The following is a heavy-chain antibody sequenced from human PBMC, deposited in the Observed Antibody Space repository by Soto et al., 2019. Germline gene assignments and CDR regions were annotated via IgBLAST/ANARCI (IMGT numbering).Heavy chain of an antibody. CDR3: PKPQTP. Sequence: PSETLSLTCAVSGGSISSGGYSWSWIRQPPGKGLEWIGYIYHSGSTYYNSSLKSRVTISVDRSKNQFSLKLSSVTAADTAVYYCPKPQTPWAQGPLVTVSS. CDR1: GGSISSGGYS. CDR2: IYHSGST. V-gene: IGHV4-30-2*01. J-gene: IGHJ5*02.